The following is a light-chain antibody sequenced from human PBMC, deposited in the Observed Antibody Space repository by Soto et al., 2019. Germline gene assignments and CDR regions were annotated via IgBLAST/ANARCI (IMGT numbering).Light chain of an antibody. Sequence: SVLTQPASVSGSPGQSITISCSGSSTDVGGYNYVSWYQQHPGKAPKLMISEVNKRPSGVSDRFSGSKSGNTASLTISGLQAEDEADYYCSSHTSSRTFVFGTGTKVIVL. V-gene: IGLV2-14*01. CDR3: SSHTSSRTFV. CDR2: EVN. J-gene: IGLJ1*01. CDR1: STDVGGYNY.